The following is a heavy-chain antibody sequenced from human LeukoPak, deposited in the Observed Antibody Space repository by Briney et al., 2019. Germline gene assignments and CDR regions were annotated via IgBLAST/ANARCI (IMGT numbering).Heavy chain of an antibody. Sequence: SETLSLTCTVSGGSISSSSYYWGWIRQPPGKGLEWIGYIYYSGSTYYNPSLKSRVTISVDTSKNQFSLKLSSVTAADTAVYYCARAKGVPRWWFDPWGQGTLVTVSS. J-gene: IGHJ5*02. D-gene: IGHD2-15*01. V-gene: IGHV4-30-4*08. CDR1: GGSISSSSYY. CDR2: IYYSGST. CDR3: ARAKGVPRWWFDP.